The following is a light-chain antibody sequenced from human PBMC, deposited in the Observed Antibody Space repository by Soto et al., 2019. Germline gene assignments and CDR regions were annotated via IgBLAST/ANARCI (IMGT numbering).Light chain of an antibody. J-gene: IGLJ3*02. CDR2: EVS. CDR3: SSYTSSSTWV. Sequence: QSALTQPASVSGSPGQSITISCTGTSSDVGGYNYVSWYQQHPDKAPKLMIYEVSNRPSGVSNRFSGSKSGNTASLTISGFQAEDEADYYCSSYTSSSTWVFGGGTKVTVL. CDR1: SSDVGGYNY. V-gene: IGLV2-14*01.